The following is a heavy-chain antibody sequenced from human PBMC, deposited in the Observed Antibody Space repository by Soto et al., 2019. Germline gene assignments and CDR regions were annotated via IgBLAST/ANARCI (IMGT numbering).Heavy chain of an antibody. D-gene: IGHD2-15*01. J-gene: IGHJ4*02. Sequence: QLQLQESGPGLVRPSGTLSLTCAVSGGFTSTNNWWSWVRQPPGKGLEWIGDAYHSGSTEYNPSLKSRVSISVDKSKNQTSLKLTSATAADTAVYYCARSPPSSSYGGSGTFDYWGQGTLVTVSS. V-gene: IGHV4-4*02. CDR3: ARSPPSSSYGGSGTFDY. CDR2: AYHSGST. CDR1: GGFTSTNNW.